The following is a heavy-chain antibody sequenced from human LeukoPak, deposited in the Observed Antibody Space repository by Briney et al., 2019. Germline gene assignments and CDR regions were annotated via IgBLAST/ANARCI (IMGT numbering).Heavy chain of an antibody. V-gene: IGHV3-66*01. Sequence: PGGSLRLSCAASRLTVSTNFMSWVRQAPGKGLEWVSVLYSSGRTEYADSVKGRFTISRDNSKNTLYLQMNSLRAEDTAVYYCARARAAYGSGSYDYVWGSYRFDYWGQGTLVTVSS. J-gene: IGHJ4*02. CDR1: RLTVSTNF. CDR3: ARARAAYGSGSYDYVWGSYRFDY. CDR2: LYSSGRT. D-gene: IGHD3-16*02.